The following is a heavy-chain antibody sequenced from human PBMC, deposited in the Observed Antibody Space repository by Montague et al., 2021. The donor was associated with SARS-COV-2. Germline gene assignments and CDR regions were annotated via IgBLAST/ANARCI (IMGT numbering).Heavy chain of an antibody. CDR1: GGPLSGYF. V-gene: IGHV4-34*01. D-gene: IGHD3-9*01. CDR2: ISHGGAT. Sequence: SETLSLTCGVSGGPLSGYFWSWIRQTPGKGLEWIGAISHGGATKYNPTLKSRATVSVDTSRNQFSLKLNSVTAADTGVYYCSRAPTFYDVLPGHDSELDVWGRGTMVTVSS. J-gene: IGHJ3*01. CDR3: SRAPTFYDVLPGHDSELDV.